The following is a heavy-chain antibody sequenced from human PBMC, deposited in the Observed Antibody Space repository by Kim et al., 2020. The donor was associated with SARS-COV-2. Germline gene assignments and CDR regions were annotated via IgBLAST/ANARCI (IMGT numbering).Heavy chain of an antibody. Sequence: GGSLRLSCAASGFTFSSYGMHWVRQAPGKGLEWVAVIWYDGSNKYYADSVKGRFTISRDNSKNTLYLQMNSLRAEDTAVYYCARSLITIFERRHFDYWGQGTLVTVSS. CDR2: IWYDGSNK. CDR3: ARSLITIFERRHFDY. D-gene: IGHD3-3*01. J-gene: IGHJ4*02. CDR1: GFTFSSYG. V-gene: IGHV3-33*01.